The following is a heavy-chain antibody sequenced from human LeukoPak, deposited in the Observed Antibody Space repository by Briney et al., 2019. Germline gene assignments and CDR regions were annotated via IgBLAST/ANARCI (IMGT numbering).Heavy chain of an antibody. CDR2: IYPGDSDT. V-gene: IGHV5-51*01. D-gene: IGHD6-13*01. CDR3: ATEDPEIAAAGTHWGY. CDR1: GYSFTSYW. J-gene: IGHJ4*02. Sequence: AASLKISCKGSGYSFTSYWIGWVRQMPGKGLEWMGIIYPGDSDTRYSPSFQGQVTISADKSISTAYLQWSSLKASDTAMYYCATEDPEIAAAGTHWGYWGQGTLVTVSS.